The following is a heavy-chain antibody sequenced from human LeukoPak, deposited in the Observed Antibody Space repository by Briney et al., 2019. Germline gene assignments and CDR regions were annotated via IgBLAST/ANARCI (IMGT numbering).Heavy chain of an antibody. CDR2: INHSGRT. D-gene: IGHD5-12*01. Sequence: SETLSLTCAVYGGSFSDYYWTWIRQPPGKGLEWIGEINHSGRTNYNPSLKSRVISVDTSKIQFSLKLISVTTADTAVYYCTRAAGYNDSWGQGTLVTVSS. V-gene: IGHV4-34*01. CDR3: TRAAGYNDS. CDR1: GGSFSDYY. J-gene: IGHJ4*02.